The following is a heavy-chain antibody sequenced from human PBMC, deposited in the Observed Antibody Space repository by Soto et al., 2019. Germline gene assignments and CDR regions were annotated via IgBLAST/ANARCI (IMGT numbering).Heavy chain of an antibody. Sequence: QVQLVESGGGVVQPGRSLRLSCAASGFTFSIYGMHWVRQAPGKGLEWVAVISYDGSNRYYADSVKGRFTIFRDNSKNTLCLHMNSLRAEDTAMYYCAKDIGIVVVPAALRYVLEYWGQGTLVTASS. CDR3: AKDIGIVVVPAALRYVLEY. CDR2: ISYDGSNR. J-gene: IGHJ4*02. CDR1: GFTFSIYG. D-gene: IGHD2-2*01. V-gene: IGHV3-30*18.